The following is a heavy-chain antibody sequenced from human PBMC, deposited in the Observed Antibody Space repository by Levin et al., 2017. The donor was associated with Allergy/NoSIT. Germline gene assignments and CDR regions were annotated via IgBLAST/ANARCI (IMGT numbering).Heavy chain of an antibody. CDR2: ISVGAETT. V-gene: IGHV3-23*01. Sequence: PGGSLRLSCAASGFTFNKHVMSWVRQAPGKGLEWVSAISVGAETTYYADSVKGRFTVSRDNSKNTLYLQMNSLRAEDAAVYYCVVGPSWYPSYDFDHWGQGTLVTVSS. CDR1: GFTFNKHV. CDR3: VVGPSWYPSYDFDH. D-gene: IGHD6-13*01. J-gene: IGHJ4*02.